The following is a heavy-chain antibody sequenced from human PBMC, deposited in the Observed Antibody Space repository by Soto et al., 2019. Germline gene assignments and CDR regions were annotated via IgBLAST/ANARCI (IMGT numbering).Heavy chain of an antibody. D-gene: IGHD4-17*01. V-gene: IGHV1-69*13. CDR2: IIPIFGTA. J-gene: IGHJ2*01. CDR3: ARASYGGKRTMYFDL. CDR1: GGTFSSYA. Sequence: SVKVSCKASGGTFSSYAISWVRQAPGQGLEWMGGIIPIFGTANYAQEFQGRVTITADESTSTAYMELSSLRSEDTAVYYCARASYGGKRTMYFDLWGRGTLVTVSS.